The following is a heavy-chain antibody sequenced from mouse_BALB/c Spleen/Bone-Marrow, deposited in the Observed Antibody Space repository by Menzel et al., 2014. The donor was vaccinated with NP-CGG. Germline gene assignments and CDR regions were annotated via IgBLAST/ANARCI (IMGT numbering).Heavy chain of an antibody. J-gene: IGHJ4*01. CDR3: ARDGNPLYSLDY. D-gene: IGHD2-12*01. Sequence: VLLQKCGPELVKPGGSMKVSCKASGYSFTGYSMNWVKQSHGKNPEWIGLINPYNGVTSYDQKFKGKATLTVDKSSSTAYMEVLSLTSDDLAVYSCARDGNPLYSLDYWGQRSSVAVSS. CDR1: GYSFTGYS. CDR2: INPYNGVT. V-gene: IGHV1-37*01.